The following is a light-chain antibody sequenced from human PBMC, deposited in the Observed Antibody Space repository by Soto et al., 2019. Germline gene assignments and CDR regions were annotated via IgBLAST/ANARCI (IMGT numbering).Light chain of an antibody. Sequence: QSVLTQPPSASGTPGQRVTISCSGSSSNIGNNYVYWYQHLPETAPKLLIYSNTQRPSGVPDRFSASKSGSSASLAISGLRSEDEADYYCAARDDSLNMVFGGGTMLTVL. CDR2: SNT. CDR3: AARDDSLNMV. CDR1: SSNIGNNY. J-gene: IGLJ2*01. V-gene: IGLV1-47*02.